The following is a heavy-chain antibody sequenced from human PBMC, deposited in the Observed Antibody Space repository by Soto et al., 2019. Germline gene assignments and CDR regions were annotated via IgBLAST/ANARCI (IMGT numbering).Heavy chain of an antibody. CDR1: GFTFNIYA. CDR2: ISGSGGST. CDR3: AKDPNYYDSSEIDY. V-gene: IGHV3-23*01. D-gene: IGHD3-22*01. Sequence: GGSLRLSCAASGFTFNIYAMTWVRQAPGKGLEWVSAISGSGGSTYYADSVKGRFTISRDNSKNTLYLQMNSLRAEDTAVYYCAKDPNYYDSSEIDYWGQGTLVTVSS. J-gene: IGHJ4*02.